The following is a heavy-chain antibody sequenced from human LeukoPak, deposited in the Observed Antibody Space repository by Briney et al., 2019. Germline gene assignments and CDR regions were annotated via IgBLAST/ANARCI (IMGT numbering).Heavy chain of an antibody. CDR1: GFTFSSYS. D-gene: IGHD2-21*02. CDR3: ARDGSYCGGDCSVYSDC. J-gene: IGHJ4*02. V-gene: IGHV3-48*01. CDR2: ISSSSSTI. Sequence: GGSLRLSCAASGFTFSSYSMNWLRQAPGKGLERVSYISSSSSTIYYADSVKGRFTISRDNAKNSLYLQMNSLRAEDTAVYYCARDGSYCGGDCSVYSDCWGQGTLVTVSS.